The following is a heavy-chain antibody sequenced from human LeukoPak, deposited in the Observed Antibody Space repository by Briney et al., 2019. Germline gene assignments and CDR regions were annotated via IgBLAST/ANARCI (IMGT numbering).Heavy chain of an antibody. CDR2: IHPTVGDT. D-gene: IGHD6-25*01. CDR1: GYTFTSYY. J-gene: IGHJ3*02. CDR3: ARYGFSSVWQGGWHAFDI. V-gene: IGHV1-46*01. Sequence: ASVKVSCKASGYTFTSYYLHWVRQAPGQGLEWMGIIHPTVGDTTYAQKFQGRVTMTRDMSTDTVYMVLSSLRSEDTAVYYCARYGFSSVWQGGWHAFDIWGQGTTVTVSS.